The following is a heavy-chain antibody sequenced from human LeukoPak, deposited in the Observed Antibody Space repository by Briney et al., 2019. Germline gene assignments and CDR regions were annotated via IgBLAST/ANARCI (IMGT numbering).Heavy chain of an antibody. CDR1: GFTFSNYA. Sequence: GGSLRLSCAASGFTFSNYAMHWVRQVPGKGLEWVAVISNDGSNKYYAGSVKGRFTISRDNSKNTLYLQMNTLRTEDTAVYYCAREGPRGNSQFDYWGQGTLVNVSS. CDR2: ISNDGSNK. V-gene: IGHV3-30-3*01. D-gene: IGHD2/OR15-2a*01. CDR3: AREGPRGNSQFDY. J-gene: IGHJ4*02.